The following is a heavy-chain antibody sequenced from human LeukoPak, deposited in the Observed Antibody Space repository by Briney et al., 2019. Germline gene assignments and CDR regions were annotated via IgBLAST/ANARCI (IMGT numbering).Heavy chain of an antibody. CDR2: IIPIFGTA. Sequence: SVKVFCKASGGTFSSYAISWVRQAPGQGLEWIGGIIPIFGTANYAQKFQGRVTITADESTSTAYMELSSLRSEATAVYYCARGIAARRARTSHYYYYIEVWGKGPTVTVSS. D-gene: IGHD6-6*01. CDR1: GGTFSSYA. V-gene: IGHV1-69*01. CDR3: ARGIAARRARTSHYYYYIEV. J-gene: IGHJ6*03.